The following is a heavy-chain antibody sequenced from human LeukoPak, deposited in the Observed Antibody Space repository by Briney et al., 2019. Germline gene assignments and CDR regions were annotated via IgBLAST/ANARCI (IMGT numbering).Heavy chain of an antibody. CDR1: GGSFSGYY. CDR2: INHSGST. J-gene: IGHJ5*02. V-gene: IGHV4-34*01. Sequence: SETLSLTCAVYGGSFSGYYWSWIRQPPGKGLEWIGEINHSGSTNYKPSLKSRVTISVDTSKNQFSLKLSAVTAADTAVYYCARVPAQYRSSSSGWFDPWGQGTLVTVSS. D-gene: IGHD6-6*01. CDR3: ARVPAQYRSSSSGWFDP.